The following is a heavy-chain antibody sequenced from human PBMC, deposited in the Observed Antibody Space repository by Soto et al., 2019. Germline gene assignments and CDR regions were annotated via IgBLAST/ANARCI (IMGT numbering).Heavy chain of an antibody. CDR2: IYYSGST. CDR3: ARHTISETDY. D-gene: IGHD3-3*01. V-gene: IGHV4-61*01. J-gene: IGHJ4*02. Sequence: SETLSLTCTVSGGSVSSGSYYWSWIRQPPGKGLEWIGYIYYSGSTNYNPSLKSRVTISVDTSKNQFSLKLSSVTAADTAVYYCARHTISETDYWGQGTQVTVSS. CDR1: GGSVSSGSYY.